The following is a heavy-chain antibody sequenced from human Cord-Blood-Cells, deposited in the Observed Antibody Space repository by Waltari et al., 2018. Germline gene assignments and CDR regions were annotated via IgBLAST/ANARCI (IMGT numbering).Heavy chain of an antibody. D-gene: IGHD1-26*01. Sequence: QVQLVQSGAEVKKPGSSVKVSCKASGGTVSSYSISWVGQAPGQGLEWMGGIIPIFGTANYAQKFQGRVTITADESTSTAYMELSSLRSEDTAVYYCAREGYIVGASLFDYWGQGTLVTVSS. V-gene: IGHV1-69*01. J-gene: IGHJ4*02. CDR2: IIPIFGTA. CDR3: AREGYIVGASLFDY. CDR1: GGTVSSYS.